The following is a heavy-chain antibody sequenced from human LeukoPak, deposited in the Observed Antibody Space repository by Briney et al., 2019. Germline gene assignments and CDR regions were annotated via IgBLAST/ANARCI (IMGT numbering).Heavy chain of an antibody. CDR3: ARGDCSSTSCYLFDY. CDR2: INHSGST. D-gene: IGHD2-2*01. Sequence: PSETLSLTCAVYGGSFSGYYWSWIRQPPGKGLEWIGEINHSGSTNYNPSLKSRVTISVDTSKNQFSLKLSSVTAADTAVYYCARGDCSSTSCYLFDYWGQGTLVTVSS. CDR1: GGSFSGYY. V-gene: IGHV4-34*01. J-gene: IGHJ4*02.